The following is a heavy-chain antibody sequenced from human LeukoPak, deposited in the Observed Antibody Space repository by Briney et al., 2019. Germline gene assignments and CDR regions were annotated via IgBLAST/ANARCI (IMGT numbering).Heavy chain of an antibody. V-gene: IGHV3-7*03. Sequence: GGSLRLSCEASGFTLSNYWMHWVRQAPGKGLEWVANIKQDGSEKYYVDSVKGRFTISRDNAKNLLYLQTNSLRAEDTAMYFCARGSSLWFGDRWGQGTLVTVSS. J-gene: IGHJ4*02. CDR1: GFTLSNYW. D-gene: IGHD3-10*01. CDR3: ARGSSLWFGDR. CDR2: IKQDGSEK.